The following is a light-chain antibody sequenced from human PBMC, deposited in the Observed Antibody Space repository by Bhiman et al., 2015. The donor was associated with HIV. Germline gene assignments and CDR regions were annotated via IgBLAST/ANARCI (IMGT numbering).Light chain of an antibody. CDR3: SSYAGTSTYVV. CDR2: DVT. V-gene: IGLV2-14*01. J-gene: IGLJ2*01. CDR1: SSDIGAYNY. Sequence: QSALTQPASVSGSPGQSITISCTGTSSDIGAYNYVSWYQQHPGKVPKLLIYDVTNWPSGVSNRFSGSKSGNTASLTISGLQAEDEADYYCSSYAGTSTYVVFGGGTKLTVL.